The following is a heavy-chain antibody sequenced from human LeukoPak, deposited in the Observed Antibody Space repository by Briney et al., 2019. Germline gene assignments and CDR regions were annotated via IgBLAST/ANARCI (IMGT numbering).Heavy chain of an antibody. Sequence: SETLSLTCTVSGGSISSYYWSWIRQPPGKGLEWIGYIYYSGNTNYNPSLKSRVTMSVDTSKNQFSLKLSSVTAADTAVYYCARTRSGYLADYWGQGTLVTVSS. CDR1: GGSISSYY. CDR3: ARTRSGYLADY. CDR2: IYYSGNT. D-gene: IGHD1-26*01. J-gene: IGHJ4*02. V-gene: IGHV4-59*12.